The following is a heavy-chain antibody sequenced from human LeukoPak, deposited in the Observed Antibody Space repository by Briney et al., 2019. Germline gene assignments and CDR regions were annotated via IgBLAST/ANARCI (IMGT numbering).Heavy chain of an antibody. Sequence: SESLSPTCSLSGASVAAVGYDWGWIRQPPGKGLELIVIVYFRGTTYYNPSLRSRLAFSIDTSKNHFSLGLTTVTAADTAAYYCARGSLSKSTSVTMFDYWGQGTLVTVSS. J-gene: IGHJ4*02. V-gene: IGHV4-39*07. CDR1: GASVAAVGYD. D-gene: IGHD3-10*01. CDR2: VYFRGTT. CDR3: ARGSLSKSTSVTMFDY.